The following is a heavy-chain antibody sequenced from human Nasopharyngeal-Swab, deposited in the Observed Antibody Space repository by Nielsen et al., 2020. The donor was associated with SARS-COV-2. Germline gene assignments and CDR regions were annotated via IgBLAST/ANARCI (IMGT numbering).Heavy chain of an antibody. CDR3: ARDYRFGEPYFDY. CDR2: IKQDGSEK. CDR1: GFTFSSYA. D-gene: IGHD3-10*01. J-gene: IGHJ4*02. V-gene: IGHV3-7*01. Sequence: ESLKISCAASGFTFSSYAMSWVRQAPGKGLEWVANIKQDGSEKYYVDSVKGRFTISRDNAKNSLYLQMNSLRAEDTAVYYCARDYRFGEPYFDYWGQGTLVTVSS.